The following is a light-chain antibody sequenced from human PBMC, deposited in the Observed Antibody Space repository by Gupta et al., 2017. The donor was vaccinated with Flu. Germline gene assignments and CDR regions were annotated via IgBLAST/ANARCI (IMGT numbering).Light chain of an antibody. CDR3: QHDRNSPFT. Sequence: EIVLTQSPGTLSLSPGERATLSCRASQSVRSSYLAWYQQKPGQAPRLLIYGASSRATGIPDRFSGSGSGTDFTLTINRLEPEDFAVYYCQHDRNSPFTFGHGTKVDIK. CDR1: QSVRSSY. CDR2: GAS. J-gene: IGKJ3*01. V-gene: IGKV3-20*01.